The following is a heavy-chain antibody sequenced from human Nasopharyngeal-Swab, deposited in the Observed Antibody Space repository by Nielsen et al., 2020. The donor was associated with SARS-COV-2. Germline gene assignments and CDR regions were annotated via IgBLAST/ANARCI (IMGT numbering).Heavy chain of an antibody. V-gene: IGHV1-46*01. Sequence: WVRQAPGQGLEWMGIINPSGGSTSYAQKFQGRVTMTRDTSTSTVYMELSSLRSKDTAVYYCARVDTAMVSYYYYGMDVWGQGTTVTVSS. D-gene: IGHD5-18*01. CDR3: ARVDTAMVSYYYYGMDV. J-gene: IGHJ6*02. CDR2: INPSGGST.